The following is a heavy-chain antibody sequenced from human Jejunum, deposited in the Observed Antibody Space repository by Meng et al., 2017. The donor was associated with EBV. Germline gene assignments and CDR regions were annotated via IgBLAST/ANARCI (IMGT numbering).Heavy chain of an antibody. D-gene: IGHD1-14*01. V-gene: IGHV4-34*01. CDR3: ARGPDHSKQGY. CDR2: ISDNEGT. J-gene: IGHJ4*02. CDR1: DGSFSGYY. Sequence: QVHIPQWCAGLFKPSETLSLICAVYDGSFSGYYWSWIRQPPGKGLEWIGEISDNEGTKYNPSLKSRVTVSLDTSKNQFSLRLSSVTAADTALYYCARGPDHSKQGYWGQGTLVTVSS.